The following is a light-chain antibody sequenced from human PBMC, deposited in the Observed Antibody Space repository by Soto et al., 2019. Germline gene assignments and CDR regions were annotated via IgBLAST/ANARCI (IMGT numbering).Light chain of an antibody. Sequence: EIVTTQSPAALSVSPGERATLSCRASQSVINNLAWYQQKPGQAPRLLIYAVSTRATGIPARFSGSGSGTEFTLTISSLQSEDFAVYYCQQGDNWPWTFGQGTKVEIK. CDR3: QQGDNWPWT. CDR1: QSVINN. V-gene: IGKV3D-15*01. J-gene: IGKJ1*01. CDR2: AVS.